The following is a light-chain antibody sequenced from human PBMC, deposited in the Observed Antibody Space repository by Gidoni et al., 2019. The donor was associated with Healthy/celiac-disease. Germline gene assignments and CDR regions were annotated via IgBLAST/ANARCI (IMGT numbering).Light chain of an antibody. CDR3: ASYTSSTTLK. J-gene: IGLJ2*01. CDR1: FSDVGGFNY. Sequence: QSALTQPASVSGSPGQSITISCTGTFSDVGGFNYVSCYQQHPGKAPKVMIYEVSNRPSGISNRFSGSKSANTASLTISGLQAEDEADYYCASYTSSTTLKFGGGTKLTVL. CDR2: EVS. V-gene: IGLV2-14*01.